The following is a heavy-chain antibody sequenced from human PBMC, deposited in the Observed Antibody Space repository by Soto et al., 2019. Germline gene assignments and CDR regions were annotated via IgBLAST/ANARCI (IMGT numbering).Heavy chain of an antibody. V-gene: IGHV1-3*01. CDR1: GYTFTSYA. CDR3: ARGPGGPDGPGDY. D-gene: IGHD2-15*01. J-gene: IGHJ4*02. Sequence: QVQLVQSGAEVKKPGASVKVSCKASGYTFTSYAMHWVRQAPGQRLEWMGWINAGNGNTKYSQKFQGRVTITRDTSASTAYMELSSPRSEDTALYYCARGPGGPDGPGDYWGQGTLVTVSS. CDR2: INAGNGNT.